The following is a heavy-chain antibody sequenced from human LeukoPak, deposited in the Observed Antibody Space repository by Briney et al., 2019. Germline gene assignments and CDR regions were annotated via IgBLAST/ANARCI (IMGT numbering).Heavy chain of an antibody. CDR2: IYTSGST. Sequence: SETLSLTCTVSGGSISSYYWSWIRQPAGKGLEWIGRIYTSGSTNYNPSLKSRVTMSIDTSENQFSLNLTSVTAADTAVYYCAREPTQPSRWFDPWGQGTLVTVSS. CDR1: GGSISSYY. CDR3: AREPTQPSRWFDP. D-gene: IGHD6-13*01. J-gene: IGHJ5*02. V-gene: IGHV4-4*07.